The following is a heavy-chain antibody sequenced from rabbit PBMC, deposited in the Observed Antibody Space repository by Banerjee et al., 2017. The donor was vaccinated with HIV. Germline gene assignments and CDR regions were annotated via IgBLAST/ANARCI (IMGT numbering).Heavy chain of an antibody. CDR3: ARDLDDVIGWNFGW. CDR1: GFSLSRDYW. CDR2: IDGGVKGTT. J-gene: IGHJ4*01. V-gene: IGHV1S45*01. Sequence: QEQLEESGGGLVKPEGSLTLTCTASGFSLSRDYWICWVRQAPGKGLEWIAYIDGGVKGTTYYASWAKGRFAVSKTSPTTVTLQMTSLTAADTATYFCARDLDDVIGWNFGWWGPGTLVTVS. D-gene: IGHD4-1*01.